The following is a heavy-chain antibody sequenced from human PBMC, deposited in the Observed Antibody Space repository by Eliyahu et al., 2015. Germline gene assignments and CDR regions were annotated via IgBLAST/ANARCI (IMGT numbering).Heavy chain of an antibody. D-gene: IGHD5-18*01. J-gene: IGHJ3*02. CDR2: ISWNSGSI. Sequence: EVQLVESGGGLVQPGRSLRLSXXASGFXXDDYAMHXVRQAPGKGLEWVSGISWNSGSIGYADSVKGRFTISRDNAKNSLYLQMNSLRAEDTALYYCASTLCTAMCAFDIWGQGTMVTVSS. CDR3: ASTLCTAMCAFDI. V-gene: IGHV3-9*01. CDR1: GFXXDDYA.